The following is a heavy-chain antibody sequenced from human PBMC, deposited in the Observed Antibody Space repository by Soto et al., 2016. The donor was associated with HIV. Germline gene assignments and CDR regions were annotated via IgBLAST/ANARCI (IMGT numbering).Heavy chain of an antibody. J-gene: IGHJ3*02. Sequence: QVQLVQSGAEVKKPGASVKVSCKTSGYTFTDNYLHWVRQAPGQGLEWMGWISAYDGEPNYVQRLQGRVTMTTDRSTRTAYMELRNLRSDDTAVYYCARVRSGILSGSTGDAFDIWGRGTMVTVSS. V-gene: IGHV1-18*04. D-gene: IGHD2-15*01. CDR2: ISAYDGEP. CDR1: GYTFTDNY. CDR3: ARVRSGILSGSTGDAFDI.